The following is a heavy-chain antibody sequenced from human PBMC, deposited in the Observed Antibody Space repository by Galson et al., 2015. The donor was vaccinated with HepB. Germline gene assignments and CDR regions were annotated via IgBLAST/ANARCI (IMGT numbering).Heavy chain of an antibody. CDR2: INAGNGNT. D-gene: IGHD3-10*01. J-gene: IGHJ5*02. V-gene: IGHV1-3*01. Sequence: SVKVSCKASGHTFTSYAMHWVRQAPGQRLEWMGWINAGNGNTKYSQKFQGRVTITRDTSASTAYMELSSLRSEDTAVYYCARDRGSGSEEGWFDPWGQGTPVTVSS. CDR3: ARDRGSGSEEGWFDP. CDR1: GHTFTSYA.